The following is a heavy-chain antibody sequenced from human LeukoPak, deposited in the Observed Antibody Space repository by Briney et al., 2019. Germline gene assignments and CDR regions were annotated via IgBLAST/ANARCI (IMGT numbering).Heavy chain of an antibody. CDR2: IHYNGST. CDR3: ARSADWLTDYYFDY. CDR1: GGSISSSSYY. Sequence: SETLSLTCTVSGGSISSSSYYWGCIRQPPGKGLEWIGSIHYNGSTCYNSSLESRVIMSVDTSKNQFSLQLNSVTPEDTAVYYCARSADWLTDYYFDYWGQGTLVTVSS. D-gene: IGHD3-9*01. J-gene: IGHJ4*02. V-gene: IGHV4-39*07.